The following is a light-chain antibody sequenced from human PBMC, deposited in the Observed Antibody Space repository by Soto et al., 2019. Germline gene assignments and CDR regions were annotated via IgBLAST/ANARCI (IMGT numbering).Light chain of an antibody. V-gene: IGKV3-15*01. CDR3: QQYNNWPKT. Sequence: EIVMTQSPATLSVSLGERATLSCRASQSVSSNLAWFQQKPGQAPRLLIYGASTRATGIPARFSGSGSGTEFTLTISSLQYEDFAVYYCQQYNNWPKTFGQGTKVDI. J-gene: IGKJ1*01. CDR1: QSVSSN. CDR2: GAS.